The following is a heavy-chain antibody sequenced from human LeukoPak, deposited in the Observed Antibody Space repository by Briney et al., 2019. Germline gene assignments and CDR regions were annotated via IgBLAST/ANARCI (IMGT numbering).Heavy chain of an antibody. D-gene: IGHD5-12*01. CDR1: GFTFTNYW. J-gene: IGHJ4*02. CDR2: INSDGSYT. CDR3: AARYSGYVAY. V-gene: IGHV3-74*01. Sequence: PGGSLRLSCAASGFTFTNYWMHWVRQAPGKGLMWVSRINSDGSYTNYAGSVKDRFTISRDNAKNTLYLQMNSLRAEDTAVYYCAARYSGYVAYWGQGTLVTVSS.